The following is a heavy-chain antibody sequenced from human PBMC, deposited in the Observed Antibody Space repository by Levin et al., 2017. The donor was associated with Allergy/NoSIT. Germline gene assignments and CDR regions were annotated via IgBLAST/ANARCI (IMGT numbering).Heavy chain of an antibody. Sequence: GESLKISCAASGFTVSSNYMSWVRQAPGKGLEWVSLIYSTGNTYYADSVKGRFTISRDISKNTLYLQMNSLRAEDTAVYYCAGSHIAWFNPWGRGTLVTVSS. CDR3: AGSHIAWFNP. CDR2: IYSTGNT. V-gene: IGHV3-53*01. J-gene: IGHJ5*02. D-gene: IGHD3-10*01. CDR1: GFTVSSNY.